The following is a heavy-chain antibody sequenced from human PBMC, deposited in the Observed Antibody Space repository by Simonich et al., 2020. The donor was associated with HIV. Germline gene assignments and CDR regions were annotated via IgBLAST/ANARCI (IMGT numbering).Heavy chain of an antibody. CDR2: ISYDGSNK. D-gene: IGHD3-16*01. V-gene: IGHV3-30*07. J-gene: IGHJ4*02. Sequence: QVQLVESGGGVVQPGRSLRLSCAASGFTFSSYAMHWVRQAQGKGLEWVAVISYDGSNKYYADSVKGRFTISRDNSKNTLYLQMNSLRAEDTAVYYCASGGSISSVWADDYWGQGTLVTVSS. CDR3: ASGGSISSVWADDY. CDR1: GFTFSSYA.